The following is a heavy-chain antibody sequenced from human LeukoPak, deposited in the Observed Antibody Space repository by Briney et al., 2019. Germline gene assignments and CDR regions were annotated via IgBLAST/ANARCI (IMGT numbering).Heavy chain of an antibody. CDR3: ATDRAYYYGSGSDWCFDY. CDR1: GYTLTELS. CDR2: FYPEDGET. J-gene: IGHJ4*02. Sequence: GASVKVSCKVSGYTLTELSMHWVRQTPGKGREWMGGFYPEDGETIYAQKFQGRVTMTEDTSTDPAYMALSSLGFEDPAVYYCATDRAYYYGSGSDWCFDYWGQGTLVTVSS. V-gene: IGHV1-24*01. D-gene: IGHD3-10*01.